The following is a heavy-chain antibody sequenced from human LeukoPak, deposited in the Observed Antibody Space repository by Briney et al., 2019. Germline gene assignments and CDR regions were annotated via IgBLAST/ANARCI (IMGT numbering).Heavy chain of an antibody. V-gene: IGHV3-7*01. Sequence: PGGSLRLSCAASGFTFSSYWMSWVRLAPGKGLEWVANIKQDGSEKYYVDSVKGRFTISRDNAKNSLYLQMNSLRAEDTAVYYCASLCSGSYPDAFDIWGQGTMVTVSS. J-gene: IGHJ3*02. CDR3: ASLCSGSYPDAFDI. CDR2: IKQDGSEK. D-gene: IGHD1-26*01. CDR1: GFTFSSYW.